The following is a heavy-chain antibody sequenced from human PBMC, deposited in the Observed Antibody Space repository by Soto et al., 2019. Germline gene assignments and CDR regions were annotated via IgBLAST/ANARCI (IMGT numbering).Heavy chain of an antibody. V-gene: IGHV4-39*01. J-gene: IGHJ4*02. CDR3: ARHRIAVAGPLEH. CDR2: IYYDGSV. D-gene: IGHD6-19*01. Sequence: PSETLSLTCTVSGGAIRNSIYYWGWIRQPPGKGLEWIGTIYYDGSVAYSPSLKSRVTLSVDTSRNHFSVKINSVTAADAAVYFCARHRIAVAGPLEHWGQGTLVTVSP. CDR1: GGAIRNSIYY.